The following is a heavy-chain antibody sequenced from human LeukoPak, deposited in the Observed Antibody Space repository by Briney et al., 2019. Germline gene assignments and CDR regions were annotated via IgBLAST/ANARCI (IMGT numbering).Heavy chain of an antibody. Sequence: ASVKVSCKVSGYTLTELSMHWVRQAPGKGLEWMGGFDPEDGETIYAQKFQGRVTMTEDTSTDTAYMELSSLRSEDTAVYYCATVIALRFLEWLSPVLWGQGTMVTVSS. J-gene: IGHJ3*01. CDR2: FDPEDGET. V-gene: IGHV1-24*01. D-gene: IGHD3-3*01. CDR1: GYTLTELS. CDR3: ATVIALRFLEWLSPVL.